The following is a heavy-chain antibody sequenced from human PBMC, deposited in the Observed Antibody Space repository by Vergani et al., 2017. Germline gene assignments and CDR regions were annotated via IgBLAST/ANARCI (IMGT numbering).Heavy chain of an antibody. V-gene: IGHV1-3*01. J-gene: IGHJ4*02. Sequence: QVQLVQSGAEVKKPGASVKVSCKASGYTFTSYAMHWVRQAPGQRLEWMGWINAGNGNTKYSQKFQGRVTITRDTSASTAYMELSSLRSEDTAVYYCARVVHYDYVWGSYRYTGPFDYGGQGTLVTVSS. CDR2: INAGNGNT. CDR1: GYTFTSYA. CDR3: ARVVHYDYVWGSYRYTGPFDY. D-gene: IGHD3-16*02.